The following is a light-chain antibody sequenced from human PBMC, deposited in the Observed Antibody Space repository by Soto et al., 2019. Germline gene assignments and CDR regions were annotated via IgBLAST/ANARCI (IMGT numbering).Light chain of an antibody. V-gene: IGLV2-14*01. J-gene: IGLJ1*01. CDR2: EVT. CDR3: SSYSSSSISYV. CDR1: SSDVGGYKY. Sequence: QSVLTQHASVSGSPGQSITISCAGSSSDVGGYKYVSWYQQLPGNAPKLIIYEVTIRPSGVSNRFSGSKSGNTASMTISGLQAEDEADYYCSSYSSSSISYVFGTGTKVTVL.